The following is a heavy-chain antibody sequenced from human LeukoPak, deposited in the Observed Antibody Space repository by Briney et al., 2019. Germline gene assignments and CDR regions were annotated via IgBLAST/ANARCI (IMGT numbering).Heavy chain of an antibody. CDR3: ASSHCGGDCFSSVAFDF. CDR2: VYHSGAT. J-gene: IGHJ3*01. CDR1: NGSVGSGGYS. D-gene: IGHD2-21*02. V-gene: IGHV4-30-2*01. Sequence: SETLSLTCTVSNGSVGSGGYSWSRIRQPPGKGLEWIGYVYHSGATYYNPSLKSRISIPMDRSKNQFSLRLRSVTAADTAVYFCASSHCGGDCFSSVAFDFWGHGTMVTVSS.